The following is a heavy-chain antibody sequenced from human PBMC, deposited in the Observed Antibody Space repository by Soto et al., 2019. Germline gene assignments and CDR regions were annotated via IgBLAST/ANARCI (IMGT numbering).Heavy chain of an antibody. J-gene: IGHJ6*03. D-gene: IGHD2-15*01. CDR1: GFTFSSYG. CDR2: IWYDGSNK. CDR3: ARDPGGSCYGIGCYYYYYMDV. V-gene: IGHV3-33*01. Sequence: GGSLRLSCAASGFTFSSYGMHWVRQAPGKGLEWVAVIWYDGSNKYYADSVKSRFTISRDNSKNTLYLQMNSLRAEDTAVYYCARDPGGSCYGIGCYYYYYMDVWGKGTTVTVSS.